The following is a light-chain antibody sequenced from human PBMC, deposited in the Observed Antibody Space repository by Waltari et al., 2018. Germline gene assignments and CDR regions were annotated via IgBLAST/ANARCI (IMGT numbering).Light chain of an antibody. CDR3: AAWDDSLNLWV. J-gene: IGLJ3*02. CDR1: SSHIASST. V-gene: IGLV1-44*01. Sequence: QSVLTQPPSASGTPGQRVTISCSGSSSHIASSTIHWYQPLPGTPPKLLMYSDNQRPSGVPDRLSGSKSGTSASLAISGLQSEDEADYYCAAWDDSLNLWVFGGGTELTVL. CDR2: SDN.